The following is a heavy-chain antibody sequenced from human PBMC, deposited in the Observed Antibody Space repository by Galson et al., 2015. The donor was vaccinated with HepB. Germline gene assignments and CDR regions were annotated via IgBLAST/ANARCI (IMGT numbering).Heavy chain of an antibody. D-gene: IGHD5/OR15-5a*01. CDR2: IYWDGDN. CDR1: GFSLRTTGAG. CDR3: AHAHLYDDDLPFDY. Sequence: PALVKPTQTLTLTCTFSGFSLRTTGAGVGWIRQPPGKALEWLALIYWDGDNRYSPSLKNRLTITKDTSKNEVVLTMTNMDPWDTGTYYCAHAHLYDDDLPFDYWGHGTLVAVSS. J-gene: IGHJ4*01. V-gene: IGHV2-5*02.